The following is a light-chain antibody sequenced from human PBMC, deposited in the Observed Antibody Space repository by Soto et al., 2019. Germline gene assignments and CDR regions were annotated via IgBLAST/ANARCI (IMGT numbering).Light chain of an antibody. CDR3: QQYHNWPL. CDR1: QSVSSN. Sequence: EIVMTQSPATLSVSPGERATLSCRASQSVSSNLAWYQQKPGQAPRLPIYDASTRATGIPARFSGSGSGTEFTLTISSLQSEDFAVYYCQQYHNWPLFGPGTKVDIK. J-gene: IGKJ3*01. V-gene: IGKV3-15*01. CDR2: DAS.